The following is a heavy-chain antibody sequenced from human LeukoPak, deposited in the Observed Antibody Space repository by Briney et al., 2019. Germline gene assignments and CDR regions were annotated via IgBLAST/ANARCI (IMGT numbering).Heavy chain of an antibody. D-gene: IGHD3-10*01. Sequence: GGSLRLSCVASGFSFSTYDMNWVRQAPGKGLEWVSVISGNGGSTYYADSVKGRFTISRDNSKNTLYLQVNRLRAEDTAVYYCAKGPMVRGVIPGTDYWGQGTLVTVSS. CDR1: GFSFSTYD. J-gene: IGHJ4*02. CDR3: AKGPMVRGVIPGTDY. CDR2: ISGNGGST. V-gene: IGHV3-23*01.